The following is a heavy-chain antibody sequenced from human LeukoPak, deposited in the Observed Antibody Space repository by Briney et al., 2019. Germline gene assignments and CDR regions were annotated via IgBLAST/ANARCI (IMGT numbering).Heavy chain of an antibody. D-gene: IGHD5-18*01. CDR3: ARAREIQLWLYYYYYMDV. CDR1: GGSISSSGYY. Sequence: SETLSLTCTVSGGSISSSGYYWGWIRQTPGKGLEWIGSIYYSGSNYHNPSLKSRVSMSVDTSKNQFSLKLSSVTAADTAVYYCARAREIQLWLYYYYYMDVWGKGTTVTVSS. V-gene: IGHV4-39*07. J-gene: IGHJ6*03. CDR2: IYYSGSN.